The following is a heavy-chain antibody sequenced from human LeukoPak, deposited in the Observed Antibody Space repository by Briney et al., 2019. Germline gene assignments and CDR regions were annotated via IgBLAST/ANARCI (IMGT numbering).Heavy chain of an antibody. CDR3: ARVVVGGYSYGPLDY. V-gene: IGHV4-30-4*01. CDR1: GGSISSGDYY. Sequence: SETLSLTCTVSGGSISSGDYYWIWIRQPPGKGLEWIGYIYYSGSTYYNPSLKSRVTISVDTSKNQFSLKLSSVTAADTAVYYCARVVVGGYSYGPLDYWGQGTLVTVSS. CDR2: IYYSGST. J-gene: IGHJ4*02. D-gene: IGHD5-18*01.